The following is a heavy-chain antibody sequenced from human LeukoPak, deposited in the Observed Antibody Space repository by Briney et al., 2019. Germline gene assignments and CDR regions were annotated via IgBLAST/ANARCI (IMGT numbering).Heavy chain of an antibody. CDR2: ISGSGGST. J-gene: IGHJ6*02. V-gene: IGHV3-23*01. Sequence: GGSLRLSCAASGFTFSNYAMSWVRQAPGKGLEWVSTISGSGGSTFYADSVKGRFTISRDNSRNTLYLQMNSLRAEDTAIYYCAKDDYSYYAMDVWGRGTTVTVSS. CDR1: GFTFSNYA. CDR3: AKDDYSYYAMDV.